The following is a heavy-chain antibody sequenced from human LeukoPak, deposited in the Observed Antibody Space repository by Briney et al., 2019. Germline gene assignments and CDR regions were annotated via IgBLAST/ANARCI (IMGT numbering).Heavy chain of an antibody. CDR1: EFTFSNFR. D-gene: IGHD3-9*01. J-gene: IGHJ5*02. Sequence: QPGGSLRLSCAASEFTFSNFRMNWVRQAPGKGLEWISYISGSSNTIYYADSVKGRFTISRDNAKNSLYLQMDSLRDEDTAVYYCARVASRYLDPWGQGTLVTVSS. V-gene: IGHV3-48*02. CDR3: ARVASRYLDP. CDR2: ISGSSNTI.